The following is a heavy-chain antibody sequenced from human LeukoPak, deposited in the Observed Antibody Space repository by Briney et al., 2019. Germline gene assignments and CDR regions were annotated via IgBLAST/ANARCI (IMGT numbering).Heavy chain of an antibody. CDR1: GFTFSIYA. D-gene: IGHD2-15*01. CDR2: IYSGGST. Sequence: PGGSLRLSCAASGFTFSIYAMSWVRQAPGKGLEWVSVIYSGGSTYYADSVKGRFTISRDNSKNTLYLQMNSLRAEDTAVYYCARARIFDYWGQGTLVTVSS. CDR3: ARARIFDY. V-gene: IGHV3-53*01. J-gene: IGHJ4*02.